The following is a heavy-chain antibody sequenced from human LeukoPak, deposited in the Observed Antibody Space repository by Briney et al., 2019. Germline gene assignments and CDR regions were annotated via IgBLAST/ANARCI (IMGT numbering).Heavy chain of an antibody. Sequence: GGSLRLSCAASVFIFSSYSMNWVRQPRGKGLEGVSYISNSSSTIYYADSVRGRFTIYRHNAKNSLYLQMNSLRDEDTHVYYCAGRHVAWGQGTLVTVSS. J-gene: IGHJ5*02. CDR3: AGRHVA. CDR2: ISNSSSTI. CDR1: VFIFSSYS. V-gene: IGHV3-48*02.